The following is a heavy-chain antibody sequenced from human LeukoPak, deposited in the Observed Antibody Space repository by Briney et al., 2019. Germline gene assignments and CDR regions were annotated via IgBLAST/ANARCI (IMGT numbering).Heavy chain of an antibody. Sequence: ASVKVSCKASGGTFSSYAISWVRQAPGQGLEWMGGIIPIFGTANYAQKFQGRATITADESTSTAYMELSSLRSEDTAVYYCARLSSHYGDYKVDPWGQGTLVTVSS. D-gene: IGHD4-17*01. CDR1: GGTFSSYA. V-gene: IGHV1-69*13. CDR3: ARLSSHYGDYKVDP. CDR2: IIPIFGTA. J-gene: IGHJ5*02.